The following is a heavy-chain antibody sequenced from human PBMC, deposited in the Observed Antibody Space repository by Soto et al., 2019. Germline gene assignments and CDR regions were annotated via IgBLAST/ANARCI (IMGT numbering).Heavy chain of an antibody. V-gene: IGHV1-69*01. CDR3: ARQSRSYYDILTRYHPYYYYGMDV. Sequence: QVQLVQSGAEVKKPGSSVKVSCKASGGTFSSYAISWVRQAPGQGLEWMGGIIPIFGTANYAQKFQGRVTNTADESTSTSYMELSSLRSEDTAVYYCARQSRSYYDILTRYHPYYYYGMDVWGQGTTVTVSS. J-gene: IGHJ6*02. D-gene: IGHD3-9*01. CDR1: GGTFSSYA. CDR2: IIPIFGTA.